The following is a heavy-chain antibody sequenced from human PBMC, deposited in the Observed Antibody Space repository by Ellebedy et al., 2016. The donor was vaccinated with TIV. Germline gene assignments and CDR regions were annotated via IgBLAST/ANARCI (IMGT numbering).Heavy chain of an antibody. CDR2: IKQDGSEK. CDR1: EFTSSTSW. D-gene: IGHD6-19*01. V-gene: IGHV3-7*01. CDR3: ARTSSGWAFDL. Sequence: GESLKISCEASEFTSSTSWMTWVRQAPGKGLEWVASIKQDGSEKHYTDSVTGRFNISRDNANNSLYLQMDYLRGDDTAVYYCARTSSGWAFDLWGQGTLVTVSS. J-gene: IGHJ4*02.